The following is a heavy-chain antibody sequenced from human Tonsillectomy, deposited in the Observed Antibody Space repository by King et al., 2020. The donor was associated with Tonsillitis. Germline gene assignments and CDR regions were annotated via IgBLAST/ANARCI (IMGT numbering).Heavy chain of an antibody. D-gene: IGHD2-15*01. CDR3: ARAWGRWSYFDY. CDR1: GGSISSYY. CDR2: TQISGNT. V-gene: IGHV4-4*07. J-gene: IGHJ4*02. Sequence: QLQESGPGLVKPSETLSLTCSVSGGSISSYYCNWIRQPAGKGLEGIGRTQISGNTNYNPSLKSRVTVSVDTSKNQFSLKLTSVNAADTAVYYCARAWGRWSYFDYWGQGTLVTVSS.